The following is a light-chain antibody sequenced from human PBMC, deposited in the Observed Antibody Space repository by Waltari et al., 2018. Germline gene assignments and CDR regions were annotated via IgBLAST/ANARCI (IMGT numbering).Light chain of an antibody. CDR3: QQYDNWPLT. CDR2: DPS. V-gene: IGKV3-15*01. Sequence: ETVMTQSPATLSVYPGEGATLPCRASQRNKNNLAWYHQKGGQAPSLLLFDPSTRATGISARFSGSGYGTEFTLTISSLQSEDFAVYYCQQYDNWPLTFGQGTRLDIK. J-gene: IGKJ5*01. CDR1: QRNKNN.